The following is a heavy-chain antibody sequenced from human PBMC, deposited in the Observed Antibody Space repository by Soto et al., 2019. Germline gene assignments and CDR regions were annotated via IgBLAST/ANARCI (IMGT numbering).Heavy chain of an antibody. CDR2: IIPIFGTA. J-gene: IGHJ4*02. Sequence: SVKVSCKASGGTFSSYAISWVRQAPGQGLEWMGGIIPIFGTANYAQKFQGRVTITADESTSTAYMELSSLRSEDTAVYYCARERYPGIVATILDYWGQGTLVTV. D-gene: IGHD5-12*01. V-gene: IGHV1-69*13. CDR1: GGTFSSYA. CDR3: ARERYPGIVATILDY.